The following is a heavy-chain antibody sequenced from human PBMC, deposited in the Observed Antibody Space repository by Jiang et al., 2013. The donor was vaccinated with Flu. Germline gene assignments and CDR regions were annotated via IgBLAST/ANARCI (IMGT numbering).Heavy chain of an antibody. V-gene: IGHV1-8*01. CDR3: ARQGWGYSYGIPVGY. Sequence: GAEVKKPGASVKVSCKASGYTFTSYDINWVRQATGQGLEWMGWMNPNSGNTGYAQKLQGRVTMTTDTSTSTAYMELRSLRSDDTAVYYCARQGWGYSYGIPVGYWGQGTLVTVSS. CDR2: MNPNSGNT. D-gene: IGHD5-18*01. J-gene: IGHJ4*02. CDR1: GYTFTSYD.